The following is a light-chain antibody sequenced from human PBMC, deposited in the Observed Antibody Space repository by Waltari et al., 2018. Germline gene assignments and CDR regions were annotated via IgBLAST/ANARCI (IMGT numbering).Light chain of an antibody. CDR3: SSYASSSSPHVV. V-gene: IGLV2-14*03. Sequence: QSALTQPASVSGSPGQSITISCTGTSSDVGGYNYVSWYQQHPGKAPKLMIYGVSNRPSGVSKRFSGSKSGNTASLTISGLQAEDEADYYCSSYASSSSPHVVFGGGTKLTVL. CDR2: GVS. J-gene: IGLJ2*01. CDR1: SSDVGGYNY.